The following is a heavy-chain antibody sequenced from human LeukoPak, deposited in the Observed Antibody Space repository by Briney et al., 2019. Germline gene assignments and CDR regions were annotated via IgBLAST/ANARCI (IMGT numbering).Heavy chain of an antibody. V-gene: IGHV3-23*01. CDR1: GFTFSNYA. J-gene: IGHJ5*02. CDR3: AKAPIQYCSGASCYPFDH. CDR2: ITSDGSAT. Sequence: GGSLRLSCAASGFTFSNYAMGWVRQTPGKGLECISLITSDGSATYYVDSVKGRFTISRDNSDNTMYLQMSSLRADDTAVYYCAKAPIQYCSGASCYPFDHWGQGTLVTVSS. D-gene: IGHD2-15*01.